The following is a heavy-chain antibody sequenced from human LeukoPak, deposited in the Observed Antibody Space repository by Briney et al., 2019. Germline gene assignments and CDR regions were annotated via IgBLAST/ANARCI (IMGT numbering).Heavy chain of an antibody. Sequence: ASVKVSCKASGGTFSSYAISWVRQAPGQGLEWMGGIIPIFGTANYAQKFQGRVTITADKSTSTAYMKLSSLRSEDTAVYYCASSGSWYGDYYFDYWGQGTLVTVSS. V-gene: IGHV1-69*06. CDR3: ASSGSWYGDYYFDY. J-gene: IGHJ4*02. CDR1: GGTFSSYA. CDR2: IIPIFGTA. D-gene: IGHD6-13*01.